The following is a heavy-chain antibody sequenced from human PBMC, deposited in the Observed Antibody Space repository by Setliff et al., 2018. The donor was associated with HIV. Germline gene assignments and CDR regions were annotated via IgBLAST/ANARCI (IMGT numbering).Heavy chain of an antibody. V-gene: IGHV3-30*04. CDR2: ISYDGTKK. D-gene: IGHD2-21*02. CDR3: ARGQNRGDDYFDY. CDR1: GFTFSSYA. J-gene: IGHJ4*02. Sequence: GGSLRLSCATSGFTFSSYAMHWVRQAPGKGLEWVAVISYDGTKKYCADSVRGRFIISRDNSKNTLYLQMDSLRAEDTAVYYCARGQNRGDDYFDYWGQGTLVTVSS.